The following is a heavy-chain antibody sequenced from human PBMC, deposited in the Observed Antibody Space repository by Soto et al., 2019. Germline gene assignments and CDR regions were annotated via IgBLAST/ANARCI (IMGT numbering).Heavy chain of an antibody. V-gene: IGHV1-18*04. CDR2: ISAFKGDT. CDR3: TREAGWQRMVPYD. D-gene: IGHD6-25*01. CDR1: GYTFTSYG. J-gene: IGHJ4*02. Sequence: QVQLVQSGSEVKKPGASVNVSCKAFGYTFTSYGFSLVRQVPGQGLEWLGWISAFKGDTQYAQTMKGRLTVTTDTSTTTVHMQLRSLTPADTAVYYCTREAGWQRMVPYDWGQGTLVSVS.